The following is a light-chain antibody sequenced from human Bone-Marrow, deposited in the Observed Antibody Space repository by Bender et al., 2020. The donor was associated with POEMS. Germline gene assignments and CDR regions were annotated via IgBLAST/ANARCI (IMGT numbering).Light chain of an antibody. CDR3: SSYTSTNIVI. CDR2: EVS. CDR1: SSDVGGYNH. V-gene: IGLV2-14*01. J-gene: IGLJ2*01. Sequence: QSVLSQPASVSGSPGQSITISCTGASSDVGGYNHVSWYQQYPGKVPKLMIFEVSNRPSGVSHRFSGSKSGNTASLTISGLQAEDEAYYYCSSYTSTNIVIFGGGTKLTVL.